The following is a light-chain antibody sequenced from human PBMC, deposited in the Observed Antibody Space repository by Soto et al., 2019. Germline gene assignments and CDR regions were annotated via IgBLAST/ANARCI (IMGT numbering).Light chain of an antibody. V-gene: IGKV3-20*01. CDR1: QSVSSSS. CDR2: AAS. J-gene: IGKJ5*01. CDR3: QPYDSSPF. Sequence: EIVLTQSPGTLSLSPGGRATLSCRASQSVSSSSLAWYQQKPGQAPRLLIYAASSRATGVPDRFTGSGSGTDFTLTISRLEPEDFAVYFCQPYDSSPFFGQGTRLEIE.